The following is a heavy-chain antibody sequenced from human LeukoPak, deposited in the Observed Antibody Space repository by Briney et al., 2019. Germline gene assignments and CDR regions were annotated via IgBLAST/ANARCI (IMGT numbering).Heavy chain of an antibody. CDR3: ARVDYDFWSGFDY. CDR1: GFTFSSYW. D-gene: IGHD3-3*01. V-gene: IGHV1-18*01. J-gene: IGHJ4*02. CDR2: ISAYNGNT. Sequence: GGSLRLSCAASGFTFSSYWMSWVRQAPGQGLEWMGWISAYNGNTNYAQKLQGRVTMTTDTSTSTAYMELRSLRSDDTAVYYCARVDYDFWSGFDYWGQGTLVTVSS.